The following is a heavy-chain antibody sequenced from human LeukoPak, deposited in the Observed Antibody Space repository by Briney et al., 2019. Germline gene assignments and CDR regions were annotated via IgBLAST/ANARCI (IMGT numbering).Heavy chain of an antibody. CDR2: INSNSGGT. V-gene: IGHV1-2*02. CDR1: GYTFTGYY. Sequence: ASVKVSCKASGYTFTGYYIHWMRQAPGQGLEWMGRINSNSGGTDYAQKFQGRFTMTRDTSISTAYMELSRLTSDDTAVYYCGRDQGAYWGQGTLVTVSS. CDR3: GRDQGAY. J-gene: IGHJ4*02. D-gene: IGHD1-26*01.